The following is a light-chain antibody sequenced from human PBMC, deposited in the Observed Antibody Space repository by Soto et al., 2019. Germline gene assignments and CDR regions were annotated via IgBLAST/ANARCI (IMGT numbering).Light chain of an antibody. J-gene: IGKJ1*01. V-gene: IGKV1-39*01. Sequence: DIQMTQSPSSLSASVGDRVTITCRASQTINNYLNWYQQRPGKAPKLLIYGASTLQSGVPSRFSGSRSGTAFTLTISSLQPEDFATYYCQQSFSALGTFGQGTKVEIE. CDR2: GAS. CDR1: QTINNY. CDR3: QQSFSALGT.